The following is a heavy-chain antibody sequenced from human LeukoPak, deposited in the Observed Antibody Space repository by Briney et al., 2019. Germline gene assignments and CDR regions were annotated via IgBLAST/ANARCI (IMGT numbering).Heavy chain of an antibody. V-gene: IGHV1-2*02. J-gene: IGHJ6*03. CDR2: INPNNGDT. Sequence: GASVKVSCKTSGYTFSNYGITWVRQAPGQGLEWMGWINPNNGDTHYAQKFQGTVTMTRDTSISTAYMELSSLRSDDTAVYYCARGVAGVYFYYYMDVWGKGTTVTVSS. D-gene: IGHD1-14*01. CDR1: GYTFSNYG. CDR3: ARGVAGVYFYYYMDV.